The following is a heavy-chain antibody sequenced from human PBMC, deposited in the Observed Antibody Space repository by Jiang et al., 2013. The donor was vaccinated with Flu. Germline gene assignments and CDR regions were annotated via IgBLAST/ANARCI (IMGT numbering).Heavy chain of an antibody. CDR2: TYYRSKWYN. CDR1: GDSVSSNSAA. Sequence: QTLSLTCAISGDSVSSNSAAWNWIRQSPSGGLEWLGRTYYRSKWYNDYAVSMKSRLTITPDTSQNQFSLQLNFVTPDDTAVYYCAIWQRVDGVDVWGQGTTVTVSS. V-gene: IGHV6-1*01. J-gene: IGHJ6*02. CDR3: AIWQRVDGVDV.